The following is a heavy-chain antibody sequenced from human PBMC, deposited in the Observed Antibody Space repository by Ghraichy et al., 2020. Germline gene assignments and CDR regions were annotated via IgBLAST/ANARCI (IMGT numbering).Heavy chain of an antibody. D-gene: IGHD3-10*01. Sequence: GGSLRLSCAASGFSFSAYGMHWVRQAPGQGLEWVAFIWHDGSKVYFADSVRGRFNVSRDNPKNSLSLQMNSLTAEDTAVDYCVRGLGNYYGAGSYSPFDYWGQGALVIVSS. CDR3: VRGLGNYYGAGSYSPFDY. CDR2: IWHDGSKV. V-gene: IGHV3-33*01. J-gene: IGHJ4*02. CDR1: GFSFSAYG.